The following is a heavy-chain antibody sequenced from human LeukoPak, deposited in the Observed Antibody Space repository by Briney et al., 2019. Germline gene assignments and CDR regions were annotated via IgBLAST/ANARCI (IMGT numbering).Heavy chain of an antibody. CDR2: IYHSGST. CDR1: GYSISSGYY. D-gene: IGHD3-3*01. Sequence: SETLSLTCTVSGYSISSGYYWGWIRQPPGKGLEWIGSIYHSGSTYYNPSLKSRVTISVDTSKNQFSLKLSSVTAADTAVYYCARDPGPKFGTGGYDFWSGYYTPSFNWFDPWGQGTLATVSS. J-gene: IGHJ5*02. V-gene: IGHV4-38-2*02. CDR3: ARDPGPKFGTGGYDFWSGYYTPSFNWFDP.